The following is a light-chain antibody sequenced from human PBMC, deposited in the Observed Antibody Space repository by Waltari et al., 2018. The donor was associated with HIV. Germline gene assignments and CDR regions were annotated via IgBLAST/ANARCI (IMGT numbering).Light chain of an antibody. V-gene: IGKV1-5*03. Sequence: TQMTQSPSTLSAAVGDTLTITCRASQNIKQWLAWYRQKVGQAPKSLVYQASILQTGVPSRISGTGSGTEFSLTITSLQPDDVATYYCQQYNSYPWTFGQGTKVDIK. CDR2: QAS. CDR3: QQYNSYPWT. CDR1: QNIKQW. J-gene: IGKJ1*01.